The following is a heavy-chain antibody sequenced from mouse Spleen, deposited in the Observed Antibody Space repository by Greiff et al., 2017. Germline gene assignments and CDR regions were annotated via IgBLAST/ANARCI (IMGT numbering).Heavy chain of an antibody. CDR1: GYTFTSYG. D-gene: IGHD1-1*01. V-gene: IGHV1-81*01. J-gene: IGHJ2*01. Sequence: VQLQQSGAELARPGASVKLSCKASGYTFTSYGISWVKQRTGQGLEWIGEIYPRSGNTYYNEKFKGKATLTADKSSSTAYMELRSLTSEDSAVYFCARWGGSSYEEGYFDYWGQGTTLTVSS. CDR2: IYPRSGNT. CDR3: ARWGGSSYEEGYFDY.